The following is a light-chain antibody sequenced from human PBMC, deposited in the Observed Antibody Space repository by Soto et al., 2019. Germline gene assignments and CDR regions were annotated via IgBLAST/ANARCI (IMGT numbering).Light chain of an antibody. Sequence: QSALTQPRSVSGSPGQSVTISCTGTSSDVGDYNYVSWYQQHPGKAPKLMIYDVNKRPSGVPDRFSGSKSGNTASLTISGLQAEDEGYYCCGSYAGSNTWVFGGGTKLTVL. CDR3: GSYAGSNTWV. CDR1: SSDVGDYNY. CDR2: DVN. V-gene: IGLV2-11*01. J-gene: IGLJ3*02.